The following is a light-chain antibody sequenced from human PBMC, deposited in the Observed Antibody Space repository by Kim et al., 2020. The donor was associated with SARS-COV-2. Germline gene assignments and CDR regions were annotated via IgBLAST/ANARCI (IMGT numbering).Light chain of an antibody. Sequence: SSELTQDPAVSVALGQTVRITCQGDSLRSYYASWYQQKPGQAPLLVIYGKNNRPSGIPDRFSGSSSGNTAYLTITGAQAEDEADYYCNSRDSRGNGVVGG. CDR2: GKN. CDR1: SLRSYY. J-gene: IGLJ3*02. V-gene: IGLV3-19*01. CDR3: NSRDSRGNGV.